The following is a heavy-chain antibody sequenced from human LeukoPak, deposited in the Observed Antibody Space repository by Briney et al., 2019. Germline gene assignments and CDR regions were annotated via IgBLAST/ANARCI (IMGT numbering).Heavy chain of an antibody. D-gene: IGHD6-19*01. CDR2: IYYSGST. J-gene: IGHJ4*02. V-gene: IGHV4-59*12. Sequence: PSETLSLTCTVSGGSISSYYWSWIRQPPGKGLEWIGYIYYSGSTYYNPSLKSRVAISVDTSKNQFSLKLSSVTAADTAVYYCARENAVAGTLDYWGQGTLVTVSS. CDR3: ARENAVAGTLDY. CDR1: GGSISSYY.